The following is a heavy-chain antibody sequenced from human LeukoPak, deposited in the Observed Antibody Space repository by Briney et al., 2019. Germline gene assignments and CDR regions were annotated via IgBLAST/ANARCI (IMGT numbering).Heavy chain of an antibody. D-gene: IGHD2-2*01. J-gene: IGHJ4*02. CDR2: IYYSGST. CDR1: SGSISSYY. CDR3: ARGRYCSSTSCLDY. V-gene: IGHV4-59*01. Sequence: KPSETLSLTCTVSSGSISSYYWSWIRQPPGKGLEWIGYIYYSGSTNYNPSLKSRVTISVDTSKNQFSLKLSSVTAADTAVYYCARGRYCSSTSCLDYWGQGTLVTVSS.